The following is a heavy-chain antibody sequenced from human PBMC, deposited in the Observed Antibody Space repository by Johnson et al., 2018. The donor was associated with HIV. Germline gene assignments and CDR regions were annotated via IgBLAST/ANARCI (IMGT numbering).Heavy chain of an antibody. CDR3: AKVVGIAAAGWDAFDI. Sequence: VQLVESGGGVVRPGGSLRLSCAASGFTFDDHGMSWVRQAPGKGLAWVSGINWNDGSTGYADSVKGRFTISRDNAKNSLYLQMNSLRAEDTALYYCAKVVGIAAAGWDAFDIWGQGTMVTVSS. J-gene: IGHJ3*02. CDR2: INWNDGST. V-gene: IGHV3-20*04. D-gene: IGHD6-13*01. CDR1: GFTFDDHG.